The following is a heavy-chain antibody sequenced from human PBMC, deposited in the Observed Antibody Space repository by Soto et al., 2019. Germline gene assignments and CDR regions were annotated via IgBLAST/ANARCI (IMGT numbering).Heavy chain of an antibody. D-gene: IGHD3-22*01. CDR1: GGSISSYY. Sequence: QVQLQESGPGLVKPSETLSLTCTVSGGSISSYYWSWIRQPPGKGLEWIGYIYYSGSTNYNPSLKSPVTISVATSKNQCPLKLSSVTAADTAVYYCARRLYYSSGPYFDYWGQGTLVTVSS. CDR2: IYYSGST. J-gene: IGHJ4*02. V-gene: IGHV4-59*01. CDR3: ARRLYYSSGPYFDY.